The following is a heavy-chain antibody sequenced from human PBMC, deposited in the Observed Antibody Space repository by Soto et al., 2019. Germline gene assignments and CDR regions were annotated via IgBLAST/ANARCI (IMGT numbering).Heavy chain of an antibody. Sequence: KPSETLSLTCTVSGGSVSSGSYYWSWIRQPPGKGLEWIGYIYYSGSTNYNPSLKSRVTISVDTSKNQFSLKLSSVTAADTAVYYCARGPGYCSSTSCHLTYYYYGMDVWGQGTTVTVS. CDR2: IYYSGST. V-gene: IGHV4-61*01. CDR3: ARGPGYCSSTSCHLTYYYYGMDV. CDR1: GGSVSSGSYY. D-gene: IGHD2-2*03. J-gene: IGHJ6*02.